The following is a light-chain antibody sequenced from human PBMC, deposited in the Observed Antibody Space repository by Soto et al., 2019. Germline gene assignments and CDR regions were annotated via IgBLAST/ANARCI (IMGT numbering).Light chain of an antibody. CDR2: EVS. J-gene: IGLJ1*01. CDR1: SNDVGGYHY. CDR3: NSYTSSSTLV. V-gene: IGLV2-14*01. Sequence: QSALTQPASVSGSPGQSITISCTGTSNDVGGYHYVSWYQHHPGKAPKLMIFEVSGRPSGTSSRFSGSKSGNTASLTISGLQAEDEADYYCNSYTSSSTLVFGTGTKLTVL.